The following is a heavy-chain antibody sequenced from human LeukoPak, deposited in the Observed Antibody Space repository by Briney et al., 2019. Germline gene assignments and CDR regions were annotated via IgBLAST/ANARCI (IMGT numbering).Heavy chain of an antibody. J-gene: IGHJ4*02. CDR2: IKEDGSEK. CDR1: GFSFNSHW. D-gene: IGHD3-10*01. Sequence: GGSLRLSCSASGFSFNSHWMTWVRQAPGRGLEWVANIKEDGSEKYYVDSVKGRFTISRDNAKNSLYLQMNSLRAEDTAVYYCARELPPGTDYFWGQGTLVTVPS. V-gene: IGHV3-7*01. CDR3: ARELPPGTDYF.